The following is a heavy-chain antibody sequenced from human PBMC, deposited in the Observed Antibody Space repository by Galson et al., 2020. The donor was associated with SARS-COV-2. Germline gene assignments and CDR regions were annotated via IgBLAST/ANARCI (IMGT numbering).Heavy chain of an antibody. Sequence: GGSLRLSCTASGFTFSHYWLSWVRHSPGKGLEWVANIKVDGSEKYYVDSVRGRFTISRDNAKNSLYLQMFSLRAKDSAMYFCARDGVTSCLDNWGQGTLVTVSS. D-gene: IGHD2-2*01. CDR1: GFTFSHYW. CDR2: IKVDGSEK. CDR3: ARDGVTSCLDN. V-gene: IGHV3-7*01. J-gene: IGHJ4*02.